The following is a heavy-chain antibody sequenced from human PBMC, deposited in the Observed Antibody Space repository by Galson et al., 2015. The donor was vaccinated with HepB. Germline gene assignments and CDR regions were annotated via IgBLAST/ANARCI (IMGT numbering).Heavy chain of an antibody. V-gene: IGHV3-21*06. Sequence: SLRLSCAASGFSFNSYSMNWVRQAPGKGLEWVSSISSSNNYIFYSESVKGRFIISRDNAKNSLILQMNSLRVEDTAVYFCARGEKTSGWTFDYWGQGILVTVSS. D-gene: IGHD6-25*01. J-gene: IGHJ4*02. CDR2: ISSSNNYI. CDR1: GFSFNSYS. CDR3: ARGEKTSGWTFDY.